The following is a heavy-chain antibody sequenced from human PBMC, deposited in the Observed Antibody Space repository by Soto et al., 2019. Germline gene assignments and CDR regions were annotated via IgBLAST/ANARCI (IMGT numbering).Heavy chain of an antibody. CDR3: ARDPQSLWFGELKKGVDY. CDR1: GGTFTNYA. Sequence: QVQLVQSGAEVKKPGSSLKVSCKASGGTFTNYAFSWVRQAPGQGLEWMGGIIPIFGTPDYAQKFQGRVTITADESTRTASMELSSLRSDDTAVYFCARDPQSLWFGELKKGVDYWGQGTLVTVSS. CDR2: IIPIFGTP. D-gene: IGHD3-10*01. J-gene: IGHJ4*02. V-gene: IGHV1-69*12.